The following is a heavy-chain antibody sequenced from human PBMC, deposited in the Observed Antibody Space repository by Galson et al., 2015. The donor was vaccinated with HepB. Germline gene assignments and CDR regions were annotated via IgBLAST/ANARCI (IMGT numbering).Heavy chain of an antibody. CDR2: ISSSSSYI. CDR1: GFTFSSYS. J-gene: IGHJ4*02. Sequence: SLRLSCAASGFTFSSYSMNWVRQAPGKGLEWVSSISSSSSYIYYADSVKGRFTISRDNAKNSLYLQMNSLRAEDTAVYYCARVRGAHDYGDYADYWGQGTLVTVSS. V-gene: IGHV3-21*01. CDR3: ARVRGAHDYGDYADY. D-gene: IGHD4-17*01.